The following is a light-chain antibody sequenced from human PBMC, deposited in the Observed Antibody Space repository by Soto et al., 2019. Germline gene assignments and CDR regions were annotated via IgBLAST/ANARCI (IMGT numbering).Light chain of an antibody. CDR1: QSIGDL. V-gene: IGKV1-5*03. Sequence: DIQMTQSPSTLSASVEDRATITCRASQSIGDLLAWYQQKPGEAPKLLIYKASDLESGVPSRFSGSGSGTEFTLTISSLQPEDLATYYCQHYSAFSVTFGQGTKVEIK. CDR3: QHYSAFSVT. J-gene: IGKJ1*01. CDR2: KAS.